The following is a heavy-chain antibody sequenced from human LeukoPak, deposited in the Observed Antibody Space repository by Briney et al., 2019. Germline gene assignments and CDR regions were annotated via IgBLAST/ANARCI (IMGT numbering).Heavy chain of an antibody. CDR2: IKQDGSEK. V-gene: IGHV3-7*03. CDR1: GFTFSSYW. Sequence: GGSLRLSCAASGFTFSSYWMSWVRQAPGKGLEWVANIKQDGSEKYYVDSVKGRSTISRDNDKNSLYLQMNSLRAEDTAVYYCARAYDCSSTSCYDLARWYYFDYWGQGTLVTVSS. CDR3: ARAYDCSSTSCYDLARWYYFDY. D-gene: IGHD2-2*01. J-gene: IGHJ4*02.